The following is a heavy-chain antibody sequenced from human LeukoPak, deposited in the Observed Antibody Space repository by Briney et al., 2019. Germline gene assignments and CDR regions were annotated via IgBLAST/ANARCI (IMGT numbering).Heavy chain of an antibody. J-gene: IGHJ6*03. CDR1: GYSFTSYW. V-gene: IGHV5-51*01. Sequence: GESLKISCKGSGYSFTSYWVAWVRQMPGKGLEWMGTIYPGDSDARYNPSFQGQVTISADKSIRTAYLQWSSLKASDTAMYYCARQVGNYDSSGYGPSGYYYYYYMDVWGKGTTVTVSS. CDR2: IYPGDSDA. D-gene: IGHD3-22*01. CDR3: ARQVGNYDSSGYGPSGYYYYYYMDV.